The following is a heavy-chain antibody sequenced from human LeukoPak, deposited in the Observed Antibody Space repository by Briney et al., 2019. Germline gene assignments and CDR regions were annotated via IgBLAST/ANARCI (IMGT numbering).Heavy chain of an antibody. CDR3: ARREQWLVGDDY. CDR1: GYTFTSYG. V-gene: IGHV1-18*01. J-gene: IGHJ4*02. Sequence: ASVKVSCKASGYTFTSYGISWVRQAPGQGLEWMGWISVYNGNTNYAQKLQGRVTMTTDTSISTAYMELSRLRSDDTAVYYCARREQWLVGDDYWGQGTLVTVSS. CDR2: ISVYNGNT. D-gene: IGHD6-19*01.